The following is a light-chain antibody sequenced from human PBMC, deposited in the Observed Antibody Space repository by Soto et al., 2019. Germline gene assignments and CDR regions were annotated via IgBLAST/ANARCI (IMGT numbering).Light chain of an antibody. J-gene: IGLJ3*02. CDR2: EVR. Sequence: QSALTQPASVSGSPGQSITISCTGTSSDIGSYNYVAWYQQFPGKTPKLIIYEVRNRPSGVSFRFSGSKSGNTASLTISGLQAEDEADYYCATWESSLSAGVFGGGTKVTVL. V-gene: IGLV2-14*01. CDR3: ATWESSLSAGV. CDR1: SSDIGSYNY.